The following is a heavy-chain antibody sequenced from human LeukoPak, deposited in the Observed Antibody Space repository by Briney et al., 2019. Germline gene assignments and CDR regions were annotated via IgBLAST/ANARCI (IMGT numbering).Heavy chain of an antibody. V-gene: IGHV4-38-2*02. Sequence: SETLSLTCTVSGYSISSGYYWGWIRQPPGKGLEWIGSIYHSGSTYYNPSLKSRVTISVDTSENQFSLKLSSVTAADTAMYYCARHSSSSVDYWGQGTLVTVSS. CDR1: GYSISSGYY. J-gene: IGHJ4*02. CDR3: ARHSSSSVDY. CDR2: IYHSGST. D-gene: IGHD6-6*01.